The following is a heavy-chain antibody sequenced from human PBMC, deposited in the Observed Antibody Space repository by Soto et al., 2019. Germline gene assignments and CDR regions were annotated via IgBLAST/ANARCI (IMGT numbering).Heavy chain of an antibody. V-gene: IGHV5-51*01. Sequence: EVQLVQSGAEVKKPGESLKISCKGSGYSFTSYWIGWVRQMPGKGLEWMGIIYPGDSATRYSPSFQGQVTISADKSISTAYLQGSSLKASDTAMYYCARQGAIGDSWSYSWFVPWGQGTLVTVSS. D-gene: IGHD3-10*01. CDR1: GYSFTSYW. CDR3: ARQGAIGDSWSYSWFVP. J-gene: IGHJ5*02. CDR2: IYPGDSAT.